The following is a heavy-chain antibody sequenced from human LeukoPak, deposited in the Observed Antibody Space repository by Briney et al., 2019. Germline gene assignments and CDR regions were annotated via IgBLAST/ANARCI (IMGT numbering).Heavy chain of an antibody. D-gene: IGHD2-2*01. CDR3: ARHYAQIYYYYMDV. CDR2: IYYSGST. Sequence: WVRQPPGKGLEWIGSIYYSGSTYYNPSLKSRVTISVDTSKNQFSLKLSSVTAADTAVYYCARHYAQIYYYYMDVWGKGTTVTVSS. J-gene: IGHJ6*03. V-gene: IGHV4-39*01.